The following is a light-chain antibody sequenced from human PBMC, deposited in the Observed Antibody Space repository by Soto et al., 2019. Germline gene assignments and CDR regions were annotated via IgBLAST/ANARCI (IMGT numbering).Light chain of an antibody. Sequence: QSALTQPASVSGTPGQRVSISCSGSSSNIGSNSVQWHQQLPGTAPNLLIYADNQRPSGVPDRFSGSKSGTSASLAITGLQSGDEADYYCAAWDDSLNGFVFGTGTKVTVL. J-gene: IGLJ1*01. V-gene: IGLV1-44*01. CDR3: AAWDDSLNGFV. CDR1: SSNIGSNS. CDR2: ADN.